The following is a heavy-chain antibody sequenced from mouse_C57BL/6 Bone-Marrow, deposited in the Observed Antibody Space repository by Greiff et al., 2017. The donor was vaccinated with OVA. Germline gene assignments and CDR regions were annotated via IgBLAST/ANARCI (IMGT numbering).Heavy chain of an antibody. D-gene: IGHD1-1*01. CDR3: ARRNYYGSSLDY. Sequence: EVQVVESGGDLVKPGGSLKLSCAASGFTFSSYGMSWVRQTPDKRLEWVATISSGGSYTYYPDSVTGRFTISRDNAKNTLYLQMSSLKSEDTAMYYCARRNYYGSSLDYWGQGTTLTVSS. CDR1: GFTFSSYG. V-gene: IGHV5-6*01. CDR2: ISSGGSYT. J-gene: IGHJ2*01.